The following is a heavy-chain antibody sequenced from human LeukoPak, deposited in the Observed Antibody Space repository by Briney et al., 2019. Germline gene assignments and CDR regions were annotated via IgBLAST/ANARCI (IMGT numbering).Heavy chain of an antibody. Sequence: PGGSLRLSRSASGFTFSSYSMDWVRQAPGKGLEWLSYITSSSGTIYYADSVKGRFTVSRDNAKNSLYLQMNSLRDEDTAVYYCARDRTTLIDYWGQGIQVTVSS. CDR2: ITSSSGTI. CDR1: GFTFSSYS. D-gene: IGHD1-14*01. J-gene: IGHJ4*01. V-gene: IGHV3-48*02. CDR3: ARDRTTLIDY.